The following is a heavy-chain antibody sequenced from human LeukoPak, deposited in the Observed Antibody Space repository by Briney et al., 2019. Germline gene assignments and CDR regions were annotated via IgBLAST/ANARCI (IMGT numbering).Heavy chain of an antibody. D-gene: IGHD3-10*01. Sequence: PSETLSLTCTVSGGSISSSSYYWGRIRQPPGKGLEWIGSIYYSGSTNYNPSLKSRVTTSVDTSKNQFSLKLSSVTAADAAVYYCARRQVRGVIGKLSGWFDPWGQGTLVTVSS. J-gene: IGHJ5*02. V-gene: IGHV4-39*07. CDR2: IYYSGST. CDR1: GGSISSSSYY. CDR3: ARRQVRGVIGKLSGWFDP.